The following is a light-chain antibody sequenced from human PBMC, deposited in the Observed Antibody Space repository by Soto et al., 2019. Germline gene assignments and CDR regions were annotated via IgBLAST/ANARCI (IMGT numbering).Light chain of an antibody. CDR2: DVS. CDR1: SSDVGTYNY. CDR3: SSYTGSSTSVI. J-gene: IGLJ2*01. V-gene: IGLV2-14*03. Sequence: QSALTQPASVSGSPGQSITISCTGTSSDVGTYNYVSWYQQHPGKAPTVMIYDVSNRPSGVSNRFSGSKSGNTASLTISGLQAEDEADYYCSSYTGSSTSVIFGGGTKLTVL.